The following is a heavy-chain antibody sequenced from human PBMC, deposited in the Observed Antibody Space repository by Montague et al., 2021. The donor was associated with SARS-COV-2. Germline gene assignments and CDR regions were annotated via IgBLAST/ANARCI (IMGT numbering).Heavy chain of an antibody. D-gene: IGHD3-10*01. V-gene: IGHV4-34*01. J-gene: IGHJ6*02. CDR3: ASGIYPSGSYYNRYYYWLNI. CDR1: GGSLSGYY. CDR2: INHSANT. Sequence: SETLSLTCAVYGGSLSGYYWRWIRQPPETGLELIGEINHSANTKXNPSPKSPVTISIDTSKYQFSLKMTSVTAADTATYYCASGIYPSGSYYNRYYYWLNIWGPGTMVIVSS.